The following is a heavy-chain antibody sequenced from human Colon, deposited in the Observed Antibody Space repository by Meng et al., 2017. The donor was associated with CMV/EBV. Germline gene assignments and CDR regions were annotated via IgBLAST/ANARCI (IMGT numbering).Heavy chain of an antibody. CDR1: GYTFSDYH. CDR3: ARDPSGSRVPFDY. D-gene: IGHD1-26*01. J-gene: IGHJ4*02. CDR2: INSNSGAT. Sequence: QVQLGQSGAEGKKPGASVKVSCKTSGYTFSDYHIHGVRQAPGQGLEWMGWINSNSGATDYAQKFQGRFTMTRDTSITTVYMELSSLRSDDTAVYYCARDPSGSRVPFDYWGQGSLVTVSS. V-gene: IGHV1-2*02.